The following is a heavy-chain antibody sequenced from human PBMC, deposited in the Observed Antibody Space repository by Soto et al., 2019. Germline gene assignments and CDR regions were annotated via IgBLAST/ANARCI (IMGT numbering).Heavy chain of an antibody. CDR2: ISGSGGST. V-gene: IGHV3-23*01. D-gene: IGHD6-13*01. CDR1: GFTFSSYA. CDR3: AKDSSAGPYYFDY. Sequence: PGGSLRLSCAASGFTFSSYAMSWVRQAPGKGLEWVSAISGSGGSTYYANSVKGRFTISRDNSKNTLYLQMNSLRAEDTAVYYCAKDSSAGPYYFDYWGQGTLVTVSS. J-gene: IGHJ4*02.